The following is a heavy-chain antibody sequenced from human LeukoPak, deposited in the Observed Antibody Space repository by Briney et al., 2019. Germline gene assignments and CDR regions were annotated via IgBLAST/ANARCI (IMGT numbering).Heavy chain of an antibody. CDR2: IYPGGTT. V-gene: IGHV3-53*01. D-gene: IGHD1-1*01. J-gene: IGHJ3*02. Sequence: PGGSLRLSCAASGITVSNNYIAWVRQAPGKGLEWVSVIYPGGTTYYPDSVKGRFTFSRDNSKNTLYLQMTSLRAEDTAVYYCARSIQLDPWGAIDISGQGTMVTVSS. CDR1: GITVSNNY. CDR3: ARSIQLDPWGAIDI.